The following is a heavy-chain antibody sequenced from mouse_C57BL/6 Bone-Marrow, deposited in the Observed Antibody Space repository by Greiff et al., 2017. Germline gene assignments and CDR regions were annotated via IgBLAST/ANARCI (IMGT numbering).Heavy chain of an antibody. J-gene: IGHJ1*03. D-gene: IGHD1-1*01. CDR2: INPNNGGT. V-gene: IGHV1-18*01. CDR3: GRLTTVVEYWYFDV. Sequence: EVQLQQSGPELVKPGASVKIPCKASGYTFTDYNMDWVKQSHGKSLEWIGDINPNNGGTIYNQKFKGKATLTVDKSSSTAYMELRSLTSEDTAVYYCGRLTTVVEYWYFDVWGTGTTVTVSS. CDR1: GYTFTDYN.